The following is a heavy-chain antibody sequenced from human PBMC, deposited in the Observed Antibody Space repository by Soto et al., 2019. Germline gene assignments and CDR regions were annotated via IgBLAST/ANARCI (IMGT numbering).Heavy chain of an antibody. CDR1: GYTFPSYG. Sequence: ASVKVSCKASGYTFPSYGISWVRQAPGQGLEWMGWISAYNGNTHFAQKFQGRVTMTTDTSTTTAYMELRSLRSDDTAVYYCARYSVRQLERRAFDIWCQGTLVT. D-gene: IGHD1-1*01. V-gene: IGHV1-18*01. CDR2: ISAYNGNT. CDR3: ARYSVRQLERRAFDI. J-gene: IGHJ3*02.